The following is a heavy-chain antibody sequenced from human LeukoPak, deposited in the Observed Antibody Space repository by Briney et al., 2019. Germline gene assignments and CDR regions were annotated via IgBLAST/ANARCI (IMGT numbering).Heavy chain of an antibody. CDR1: GGSISSSSYY. CDR2: IYYSGYT. V-gene: IGHV4-39*01. J-gene: IGHJ1*01. Sequence: SETLSLTCTVSGGSISSSSYYWGWIRQPPGKGLEWIGSIYYSGYTYYNPSLKSRVTISVDTSKNQFSLKLSSVTAADTAVYYCARASSVYHAEYFQHWGQGTLVTVSS. D-gene: IGHD1-14*01. CDR3: ARASSVYHAEYFQH.